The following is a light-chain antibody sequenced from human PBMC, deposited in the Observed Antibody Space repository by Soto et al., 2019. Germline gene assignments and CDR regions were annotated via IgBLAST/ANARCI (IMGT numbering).Light chain of an antibody. J-gene: IGLJ2*01. CDR2: EVS. V-gene: IGLV2-14*01. Sequence: QSALTQPASVSGSPGQSIAISCSGTSSDVGDYKSVSWYQHHPGKVPKLVIFEVSNRPSGVSNRFSGSKSGNTASLTVSGLQGDDEADYYCSSYAGRNNFVVFGGGTQLTVL. CDR3: SSYAGRNNFVV. CDR1: SSDVGDYKS.